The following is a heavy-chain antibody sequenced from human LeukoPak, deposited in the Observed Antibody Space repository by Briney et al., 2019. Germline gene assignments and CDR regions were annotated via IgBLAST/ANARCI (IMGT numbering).Heavy chain of an antibody. CDR1: GFTFSNHA. CDR2: VNTVSSYI. V-gene: IGHV3-21*01. Sequence: GGSLRPSCAASGFTFSNHAMSWVRQAPGKGLEWVASVNTVSSYIYYADSMRGRFTISRDNAKNSLFLQMNSLRAEDTAVYYCARLRRNSDRSDFFYYYDHWGQGTLVTVSS. D-gene: IGHD3-22*01. CDR3: ARLRRNSDRSDFFYYYDH. J-gene: IGHJ4*02.